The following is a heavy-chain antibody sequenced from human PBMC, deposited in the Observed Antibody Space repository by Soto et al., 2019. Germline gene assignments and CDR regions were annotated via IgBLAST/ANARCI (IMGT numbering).Heavy chain of an antibody. Sequence: PGGSLRLSCAASGFTFSTYGMHWVRQTPGEGLEWMTVIWYDGSQKYYGDSVNGRFTISRDNSKNTVYLQMNSLRVEDTAVYYCVKDHCGGDCYSEPYFDSWGQGTLVTVSS. J-gene: IGHJ4*02. D-gene: IGHD2-21*02. V-gene: IGHV3-33*06. CDR1: GFTFSTYG. CDR2: IWYDGSQK. CDR3: VKDHCGGDCYSEPYFDS.